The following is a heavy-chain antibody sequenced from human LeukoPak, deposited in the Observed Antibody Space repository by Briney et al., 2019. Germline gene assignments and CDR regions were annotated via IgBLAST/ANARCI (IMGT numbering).Heavy chain of an antibody. J-gene: IGHJ6*02. V-gene: IGHV4-34*01. CDR3: ASSKLHVNYYYGMDV. CDR1: GGSFSGYY. CDR2: INHSGST. D-gene: IGHD1-7*01. Sequence: SSETLSLTCAVYGGSFSGYYWSWIRQPPGKGLEWIGEINHSGSTNYNPSLKSRVTISVDTSKNQFSLKLSSVTAADTAVYYCASSKLHVNYYYGMDVWGQGTTVTVSS.